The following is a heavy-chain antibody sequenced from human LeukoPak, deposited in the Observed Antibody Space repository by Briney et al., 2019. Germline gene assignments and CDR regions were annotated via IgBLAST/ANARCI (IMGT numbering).Heavy chain of an antibody. CDR3: AKGGYSYGYPDY. J-gene: IGHJ4*02. CDR1: GFTFSSYW. CDR2: ISYDGSNK. Sequence: GGSLRLSCAASGFTFSSYWMSWVRQAPGKGLEWVAVISYDGSNKYYADSVKGRFTISRDNSKNTLYLQMNSLRAEDTAVYYCAKGGYSYGYPDYWGQGTLVTVSS. V-gene: IGHV3-30*18. D-gene: IGHD5-18*01.